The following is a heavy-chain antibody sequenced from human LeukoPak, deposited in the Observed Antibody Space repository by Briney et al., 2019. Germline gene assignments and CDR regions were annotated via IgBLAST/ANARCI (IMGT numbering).Heavy chain of an antibody. Sequence: PSETLSLTCTVSGGSISSSSYYWGWIRQPPGKGLEWIGSTNYSGSTYYNPSLKSRVTISVDTSKNQFSLKLSSVTAADTAVYYCAGQYDFWSGSGQINWFDPWGQGTLVTVSS. CDR1: GGSISSSSYY. CDR3: AGQYDFWSGSGQINWFDP. J-gene: IGHJ5*02. CDR2: TNYSGST. D-gene: IGHD3-3*01. V-gene: IGHV4-39*01.